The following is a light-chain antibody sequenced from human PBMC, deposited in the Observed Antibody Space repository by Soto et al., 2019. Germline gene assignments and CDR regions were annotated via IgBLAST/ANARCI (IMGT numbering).Light chain of an antibody. CDR2: DAS. CDR3: QLRSNWPRT. CDR1: LSVSSY. V-gene: IGKV3-11*01. J-gene: IGKJ1*01. Sequence: EIVLTQSPATLSLSPGERATLSCRASLSVSSYLAWYQQKPGQAPRLLIYDASNRATGIPARFSGSGSGTDFTLTISSLEPEDFAAYYCQLRSNWPRTFGQGTKVDIK.